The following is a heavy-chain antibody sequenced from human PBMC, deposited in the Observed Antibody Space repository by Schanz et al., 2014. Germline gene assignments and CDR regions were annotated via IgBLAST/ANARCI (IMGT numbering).Heavy chain of an antibody. V-gene: IGHV3-23*04. CDR3: AKQIHYDILTVTRN. CDR2: LSGSGGST. CDR1: GFTFSSYA. D-gene: IGHD3-9*01. Sequence: VQLVESGGGLVQPGGSLRLSCAASGFTFSSYAMSWVRQAPGKGLEWVSALSGSGGSTYYADSVKGQFTISRDKSKNTLYLQMNSLRAEDTAVYDCAKQIHYDILTVTRNWGQGTLXTVSS. J-gene: IGHJ4*02.